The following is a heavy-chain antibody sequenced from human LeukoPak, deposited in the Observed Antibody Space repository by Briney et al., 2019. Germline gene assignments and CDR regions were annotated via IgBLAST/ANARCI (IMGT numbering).Heavy chain of an antibody. V-gene: IGHV3-30*04. CDR1: GFTFSSYA. CDR3: ARPKGTYYYGSGSYFDGIDV. CDR2: ISYDGSNK. D-gene: IGHD3-10*01. Sequence: QAGGSLRLSCAASGFTFSSYAMHWVRQAPGKGLEWVAVISYDGSNKYYADSVKGRFTISRDNSKNTLYLQMNSLRAEDTAVYYCARPKGTYYYGSGSYFDGIDVWGQGTTVTVSS. J-gene: IGHJ6*01.